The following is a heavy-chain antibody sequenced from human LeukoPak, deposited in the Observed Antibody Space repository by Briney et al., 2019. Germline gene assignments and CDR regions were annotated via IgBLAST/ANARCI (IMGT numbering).Heavy chain of an antibody. V-gene: IGHV1-2*02. J-gene: IGHJ4*02. D-gene: IGHD3-10*01. CDR1: GYTFTGYY. CDR3: ARDRGWRSGYYFDY. CDR2: INPNSGGT. Sequence: ASVKVSCKASGYTFTGYYMHWVRQAPGQGLEWMGWINPNSGGTNYAQKFQGRVTMTRDTSISTAYMELSRLRSDDTAVYYCARDRGWRSGYYFDYWGQGTLVTVSS.